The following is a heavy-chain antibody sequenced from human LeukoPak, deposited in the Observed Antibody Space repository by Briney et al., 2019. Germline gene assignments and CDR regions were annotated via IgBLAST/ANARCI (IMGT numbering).Heavy chain of an antibody. J-gene: IGHJ4*02. CDR2: ISYDGSNK. V-gene: IGHV3-30*04. Sequence: GRSLRLSCAASGFTFSSYAMHWVRQAPGKGLEWVAVISYDGSNKYYADSVKGRFTISRDNSKNTLYLQKNSLRAEDTAVYYCARSDYWGQGTLVTVSS. CDR3: ARSDY. CDR1: GFTFSSYA.